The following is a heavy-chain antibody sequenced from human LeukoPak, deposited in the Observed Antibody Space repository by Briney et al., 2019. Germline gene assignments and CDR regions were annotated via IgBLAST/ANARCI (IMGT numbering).Heavy chain of an antibody. CDR3: ARADIVATPAVGYYYYYGMDV. Sequence: AASVKVSCKASGGTFSSYAISWVRQAPGQGLEWMGGIIPIFGTANYAQKFQGRVTITADESTSTAYMELSSLRSEDTAVYYCARADIVATPAVGYYYYYGMDVWGQGTTVTVSS. CDR2: IIPIFGTA. J-gene: IGHJ6*02. V-gene: IGHV1-69*01. D-gene: IGHD5-12*01. CDR1: GGTFSSYA.